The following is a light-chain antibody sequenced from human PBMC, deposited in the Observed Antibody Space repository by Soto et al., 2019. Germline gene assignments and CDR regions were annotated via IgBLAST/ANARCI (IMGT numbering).Light chain of an antibody. CDR3: SSYTRSSTYV. CDR1: SSDVGAYDY. V-gene: IGLV2-14*01. CDR2: EVT. J-gene: IGLJ1*01. Sequence: QSALTQPASVSASPGQSIAISCSATSSDVGAYDYVSWYQHHPGKAPKLIIYEVTYRPSGVSNRFSASKSGNTASLTISGLQAEDEADYYCSSYTRSSTYVFGTGTKLTVL.